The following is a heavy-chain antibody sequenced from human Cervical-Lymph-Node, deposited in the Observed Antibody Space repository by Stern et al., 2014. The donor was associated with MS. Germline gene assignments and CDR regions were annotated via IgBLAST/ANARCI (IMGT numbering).Heavy chain of an antibody. V-gene: IGHV1-69*01. CDR3: TLSSETSDRWYSLGYDL. CDR2: IFPLFGTP. Sequence: QVQLVQSGAEVTKPGSSVKVSCKASVGTFSKFPSSWVRQAPGQGLEWMGGIFPLFGTPTYAEDFRGRVTIPADVSTSAVYMELSSLRSDDTAVYYCTLSSETSDRWYSLGYDLWGQGTLVTVSS. CDR1: VGTFSKFP. D-gene: IGHD6-13*01. J-gene: IGHJ5*02.